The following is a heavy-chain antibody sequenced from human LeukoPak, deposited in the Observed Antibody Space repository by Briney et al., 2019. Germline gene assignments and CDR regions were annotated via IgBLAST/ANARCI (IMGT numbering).Heavy chain of an antibody. Sequence: SETLSLTCTVSGGSISSSSYYWGWIRQPPGKGLEWIGSIYYSGSTYYNPSLKSRVTISVDTSKNQFSLKLSSVTAADTAVYYCARAVSRVHDAFDIWGQGTMVTVSS. V-gene: IGHV4-39*07. CDR1: GGSISSSSYY. CDR2: IYYSGST. D-gene: IGHD1-1*01. CDR3: ARAVSRVHDAFDI. J-gene: IGHJ3*02.